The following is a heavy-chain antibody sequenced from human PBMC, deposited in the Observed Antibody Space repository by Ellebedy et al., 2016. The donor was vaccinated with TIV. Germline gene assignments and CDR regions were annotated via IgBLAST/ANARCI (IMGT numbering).Heavy chain of an antibody. CDR2: ISSSSSTI. CDR1: GFTFSSYS. CDR3: ARGYTVTTNAFDI. J-gene: IGHJ3*02. Sequence: GESLKISCAASGFTFSSYSMNWVRQAPGKGLEWVSYISSSSSTIYYADSVKGRFTISRDNAKNSLYLQMNSLRAEDTALYHCARGYTVTTNAFDIWGQGTMVTVSS. V-gene: IGHV3-48*01. D-gene: IGHD4-17*01.